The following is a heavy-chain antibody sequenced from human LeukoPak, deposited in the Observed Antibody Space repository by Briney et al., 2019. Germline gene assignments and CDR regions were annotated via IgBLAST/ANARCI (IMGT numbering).Heavy chain of an antibody. Sequence: SGGSLRLSCAASGFTFSTYWMHWVRQAPGKGLEWVSAISGSGGSTYYADSVKGRFTISRDNSKNTLYLQMNSLRAEDTAVYYCAKRRSIAAAGTQIDYWGQGTLVTVSS. J-gene: IGHJ4*02. CDR2: ISGSGGST. V-gene: IGHV3-23*01. CDR1: GFTFSTYW. CDR3: AKRRSIAAAGTQIDY. D-gene: IGHD6-13*01.